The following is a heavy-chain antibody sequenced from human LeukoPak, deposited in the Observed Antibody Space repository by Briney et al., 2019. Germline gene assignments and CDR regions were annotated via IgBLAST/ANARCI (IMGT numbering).Heavy chain of an antibody. CDR2: INPNSGGT. V-gene: IGHV1-2*02. D-gene: IGHD4-17*01. CDR3: ARDLASVTVTTSDY. Sequence: ASVKVSCKASGYTFTGSYMHWVRQAPGQGLKWMGWINPNSGGTNYAQKFQGRVTLTRDTSISTAYMELSRLRSDDTAVYYCARDLASVTVTTSDYWGQGTLVTVSS. CDR1: GYTFTGSY. J-gene: IGHJ4*02.